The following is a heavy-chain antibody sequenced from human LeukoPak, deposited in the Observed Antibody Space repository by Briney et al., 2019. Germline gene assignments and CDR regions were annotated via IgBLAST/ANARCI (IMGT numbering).Heavy chain of an antibody. Sequence: GGSLRLSCAASGFTFSDYYMSWIRQAPGKGLEWVSYISSSSSYTNYADPVKGRFTISRDNAKNSLYLQMNSLRAEDTAVYYCARDFVSTSSGWFDPWGQGTLVTVSS. V-gene: IGHV3-11*06. CDR2: ISSSSSYT. CDR3: ARDFVSTSSGWFDP. D-gene: IGHD2-2*01. J-gene: IGHJ5*02. CDR1: GFTFSDYY.